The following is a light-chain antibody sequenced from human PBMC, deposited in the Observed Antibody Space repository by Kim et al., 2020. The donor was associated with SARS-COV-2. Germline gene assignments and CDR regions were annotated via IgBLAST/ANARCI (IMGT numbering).Light chain of an antibody. CDR1: KLGDKY. J-gene: IGLJ2*01. V-gene: IGLV3-1*01. CDR2: QDS. Sequence: SYELTQPPSVSVSPGQTASITCSGDKLGDKYACWYRQKPGQSPVLVIYQDSKRPSGIPERFSGSNSGNTATLTISGTQAMDEADYCCQAWDSSTVVFGGGTQLTVL. CDR3: QAWDSSTVV.